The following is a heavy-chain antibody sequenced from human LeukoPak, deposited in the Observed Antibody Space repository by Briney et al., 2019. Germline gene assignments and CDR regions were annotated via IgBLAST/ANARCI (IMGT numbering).Heavy chain of an antibody. J-gene: IGHJ4*02. D-gene: IGHD4-17*01. Sequence: PSETLSLTCTVSGGSVSGTSYFWGWIRQPPGKGLEWIGSIYYRGSTYYNPSLKSRVTISVDTSKNQFSLRLSSVTAADTAVYYCARQIYGDLYYFDYWGQGTLVTVSS. CDR1: GGSVSGTSYF. CDR2: IYYRGST. V-gene: IGHV4-39*01. CDR3: ARQIYGDLYYFDY.